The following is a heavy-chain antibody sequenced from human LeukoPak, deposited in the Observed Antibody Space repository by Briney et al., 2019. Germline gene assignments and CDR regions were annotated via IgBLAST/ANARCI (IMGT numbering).Heavy chain of an antibody. Sequence: SETLSLTCVVYGESFSGYYWTWIRQPPGKGLEWIGEIIDTGSTKYNSSLKSRVTISVDASKNQFSLKLSSVTAADTAVYYCARELLWFGRRVFDYWGQGTLVTVSS. V-gene: IGHV4-34*12. CDR1: GESFSGYY. J-gene: IGHJ4*02. CDR3: ARELLWFGRRVFDY. CDR2: IIDTGST. D-gene: IGHD3-10*01.